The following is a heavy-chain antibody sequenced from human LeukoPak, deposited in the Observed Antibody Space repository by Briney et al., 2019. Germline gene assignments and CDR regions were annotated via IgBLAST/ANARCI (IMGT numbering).Heavy chain of an antibody. Sequence: PGGSLRLSCAASGFTFSDHYMDWVRQAPGKGLEWVGRTRNKANSYTTEYAASVKGRFTISRDDSKNSLYLQMNSLKTEDTAVYYCARDSGCYYFDYWGQGTLVTVSS. CDR2: TRNKANSYTT. V-gene: IGHV3-72*01. D-gene: IGHD1-26*01. CDR3: ARDSGCYYFDY. J-gene: IGHJ4*02. CDR1: GFTFSDHY.